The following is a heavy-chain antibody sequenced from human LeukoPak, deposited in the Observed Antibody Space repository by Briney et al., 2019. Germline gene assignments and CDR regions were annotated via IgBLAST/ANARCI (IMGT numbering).Heavy chain of an antibody. J-gene: IGHJ3*02. Sequence: ASVKVSCKASGYTFTGYYIHWVRQAPGQGLEWMGWVNPNSGTSNTAQQFQGRVTLTRDTSISTAYMDLSRLRSDDTAVYYCARTYCGGDCYLNDAFDIWGQGTMVTVSS. CDR1: GYTFTGYY. CDR3: ARTYCGGDCYLNDAFDI. D-gene: IGHD2-21*01. V-gene: IGHV1-2*02. CDR2: VNPNSGTS.